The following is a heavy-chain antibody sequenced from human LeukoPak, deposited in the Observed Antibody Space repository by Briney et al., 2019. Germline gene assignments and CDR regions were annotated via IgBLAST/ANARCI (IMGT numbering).Heavy chain of an antibody. J-gene: IGHJ4*02. V-gene: IGHV1-2*02. CDR1: GYTFTGYY. CDR2: INPNSGGT. CDR3: ARVTLGATPLDY. D-gene: IGHD3-16*01. Sequence: ASVKVSCKASGYTFTGYYMHWVRQAPGQGLEWMGWINPNSGGTNYAQKFQGRVTMTRDTSISTAYMELSRLRSDDTAGYYCARVTLGATPLDYWGQGTLVTVSS.